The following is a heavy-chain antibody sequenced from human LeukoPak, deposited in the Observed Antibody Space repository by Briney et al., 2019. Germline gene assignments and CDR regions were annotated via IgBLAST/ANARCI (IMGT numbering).Heavy chain of an antibody. CDR2: IYYSGST. CDR1: GYSISSGYY. V-gene: IGHV4-38-2*02. CDR3: ARGNDYGDYDYDY. D-gene: IGHD4-17*01. Sequence: SETLSLTCTVSGYSISSGYYWGWIRQPPGKGLEWNGYIYYSGSTYYNPSLKSRVTISVDTSKNQFSLKLSSVTAADTAVYYCARGNDYGDYDYDYWGQGTLVTVSS. J-gene: IGHJ4*02.